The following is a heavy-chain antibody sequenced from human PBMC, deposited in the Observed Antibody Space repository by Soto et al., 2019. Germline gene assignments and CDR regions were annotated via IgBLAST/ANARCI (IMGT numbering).Heavy chain of an antibody. Sequence: QVQLVESGGGVVQPGRSLSLSCAASGFTFSSHGMHWVRQAPGKGLEWVAFIWYDGSNKYYADSVKGRFTISRDNSKSLRDLHMNRLAAEDTAVYYCASDLIAVAGAFDRWGQGALVTGSS. V-gene: IGHV3-33*01. CDR2: IWYDGSNK. J-gene: IGHJ5*02. D-gene: IGHD6-19*01. CDR3: ASDLIAVAGAFDR. CDR1: GFTFSSHG.